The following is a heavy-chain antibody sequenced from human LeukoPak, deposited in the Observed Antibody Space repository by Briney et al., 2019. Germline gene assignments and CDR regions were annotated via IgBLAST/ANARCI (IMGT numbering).Heavy chain of an antibody. CDR3: ARDRRRLRFLEWLSQPFDY. CDR2: ISAYNGNT. J-gene: IGHJ4*02. Sequence: ASVKVSCKASGYTFTSYGISWVRQAPGQGLEWMGWISAYNGNTNYAQKLQGRVTMTTDTSTSTAYTELRSLRSDDTAVYYCARDRRRLRFLEWLSQPFDYWGQGTLVTVSS. D-gene: IGHD3-3*01. V-gene: IGHV1-18*01. CDR1: GYTFTSYG.